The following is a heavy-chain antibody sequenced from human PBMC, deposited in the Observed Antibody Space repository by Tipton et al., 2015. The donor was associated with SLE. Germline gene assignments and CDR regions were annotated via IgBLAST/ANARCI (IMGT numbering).Heavy chain of an antibody. V-gene: IGHV4-39*07. D-gene: IGHD2-21*01. Sequence: TLSLTCTVSDGSIRSTNYYWGWIRQPPGKGLEWIGSIFYTGSTYYNPSLKSRVSFSIDTSKHQFSLKLNSVTAADTAVYYCGRAIGVHYIHVWGQGTLVTVSS. CDR3: GRAIGVHYIHV. CDR2: IFYTGST. CDR1: DGSIRSTNYY. J-gene: IGHJ4*02.